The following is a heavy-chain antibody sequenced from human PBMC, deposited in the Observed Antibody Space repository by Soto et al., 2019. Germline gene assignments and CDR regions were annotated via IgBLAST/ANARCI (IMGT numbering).Heavy chain of an antibody. CDR1: GYTFTSYD. CDR2: VNPNSGNT. D-gene: IGHD2-2*01. V-gene: IGHV1-8*01. Sequence: GASVKVSCKASGYTFTSYDINWVRQATGQGLEWMGWVNPNSGNTGYAQKFQGRVTMTRNTSISTAYMELSSLRSEDTAVYYCAAGGVLVPAAIYPSYYYGMDVWGQGTTVTVSS. CDR3: AAGGVLVPAAIYPSYYYGMDV. J-gene: IGHJ6*02.